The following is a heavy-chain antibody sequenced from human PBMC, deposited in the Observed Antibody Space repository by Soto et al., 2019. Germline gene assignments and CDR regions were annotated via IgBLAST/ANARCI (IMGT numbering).Heavy chain of an antibody. D-gene: IGHD5-18*01. J-gene: IGHJ6*02. CDR3: ARDRLMATAGTARHYFGLDV. V-gene: IGHV4-31*03. Sequence: SETLSLTCPVSGCPISSGGYYWSWVRQNPRRGLEWIGNIYYSGNTYYNPSLKSRLTISVDTSKNQFSLNLSSVTAADTAVYYCARDRLMATAGTARHYFGLDVWGQGTTVTVSS. CDR2: IYYSGNT. CDR1: GCPISSGGYY.